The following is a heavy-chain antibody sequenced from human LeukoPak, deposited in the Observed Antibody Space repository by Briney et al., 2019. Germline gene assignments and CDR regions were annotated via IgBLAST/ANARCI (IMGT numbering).Heavy chain of an antibody. V-gene: IGHV3-23*01. Sequence: GGSLRLSCAASGFTFGSYAMSWVRQAPGKGLEWVSAISGSSGSTHYADSVKGRFTISRDNSKNILYLQMNSLRAEDTAVYYCAKERRLTTAFDYWGQGTLVTVSS. CDR1: GFTFGSYA. D-gene: IGHD4-17*01. CDR2: ISGSSGST. J-gene: IGHJ4*02. CDR3: AKERRLTTAFDY.